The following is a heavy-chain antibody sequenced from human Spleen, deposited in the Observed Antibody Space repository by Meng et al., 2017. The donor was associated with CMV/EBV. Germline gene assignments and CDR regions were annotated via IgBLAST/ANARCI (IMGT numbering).Heavy chain of an antibody. CDR1: GFTFSSSW. CDR3: ARDVVEGSVWLGY. Sequence: GESLKISCAASGFTFSSSWMHWVRQAPGKGLVWVSRINGDGSSRSYGDSVKGRFTISRDNGQNTLYLQMNSRRAEDSAVYYCARDVVEGSVWLGYWGQGTLVTVSS. CDR2: INGDGSSR. V-gene: IGHV3-74*01. J-gene: IGHJ4*02. D-gene: IGHD2-15*01.